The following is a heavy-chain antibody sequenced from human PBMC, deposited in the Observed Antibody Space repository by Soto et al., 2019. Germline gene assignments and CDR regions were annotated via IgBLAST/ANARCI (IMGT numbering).Heavy chain of an antibody. CDR2: IDPSDSQT. Sequence: PGESLKISCKGSGYSFAGYWITWVRQKPGKGLEWMGRIDPSDSQTYYSPSFRGHVTISVTKSITTVFLQWSSLRASDTAMYYCARQIYDSDTGPNFQYYFNSWGKGTRVPVS. CDR1: GYSFAGYW. D-gene: IGHD3-22*01. CDR3: ARQIYDSDTGPNFQYYFNS. V-gene: IGHV5-10-1*01. J-gene: IGHJ4*02.